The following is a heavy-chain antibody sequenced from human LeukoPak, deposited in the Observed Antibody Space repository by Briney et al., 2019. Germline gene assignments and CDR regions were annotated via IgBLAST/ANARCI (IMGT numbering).Heavy chain of an antibody. V-gene: IGHV4-31*03. J-gene: IGHJ4*02. D-gene: IGHD5-18*01. CDR2: IYYSGTT. CDR3: ARDGISYGIDY. CDR1: GASISSGGYY. Sequence: SQTLSLTCTVSGASISSGGYYWSWVRQHPGKGLEWIGYIYYSGTTYYNPSLKSRVTISVDTSENQFSLKLTSVTAADTAVYYCARDGISYGIDYWGQGTLVTVSS.